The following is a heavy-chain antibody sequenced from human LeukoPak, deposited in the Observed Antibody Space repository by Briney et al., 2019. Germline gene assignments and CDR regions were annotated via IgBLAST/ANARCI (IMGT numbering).Heavy chain of an antibody. Sequence: ASVKVSCKASGYTFTGYYMHWVRQAPGQGLEWMGWINPNSGGTNYVQKFQGRVTMTRDTPISTAYMELSRLRSDDTAVYYCARDQKSRYYYDSSGYIEYFQHWGQGTLVTVSS. CDR2: INPNSGGT. V-gene: IGHV1-2*02. CDR1: GYTFTGYY. CDR3: ARDQKSRYYYDSSGYIEYFQH. D-gene: IGHD3-22*01. J-gene: IGHJ1*01.